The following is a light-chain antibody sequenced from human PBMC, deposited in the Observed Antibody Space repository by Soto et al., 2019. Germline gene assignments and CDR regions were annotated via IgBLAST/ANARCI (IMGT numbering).Light chain of an antibody. J-gene: IGLJ2*01. Sequence: QSVLTQPPSASGSPGQSVTISCTGTSSDVGGYNYVSWYQQHPGKAPKLMIYEVSKRPSGVPDRFSGSKSGNTASLTVSGLQAEDAADYYCSSYAGSKNHVVFGGGTKLTVL. CDR3: SSYAGSKNHVV. CDR2: EVS. V-gene: IGLV2-8*01. CDR1: SSDVGGYNY.